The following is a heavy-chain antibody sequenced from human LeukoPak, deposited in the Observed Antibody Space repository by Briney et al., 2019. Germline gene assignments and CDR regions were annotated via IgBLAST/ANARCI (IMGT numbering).Heavy chain of an antibody. J-gene: IGHJ4*02. CDR3: AKCRSLSPAAAINY. Sequence: GGSLRLSCAASGFTFSSFALSWVRQAPGKGLEWVSSISGSGDSTYYMESVKGRFTISRDNSENTLYLQMNSLRADDTAVYYCAKCRSLSPAAAINYWGQGTLATVSP. V-gene: IGHV3-23*01. D-gene: IGHD2-2*01. CDR2: ISGSGDST. CDR1: GFTFSSFA.